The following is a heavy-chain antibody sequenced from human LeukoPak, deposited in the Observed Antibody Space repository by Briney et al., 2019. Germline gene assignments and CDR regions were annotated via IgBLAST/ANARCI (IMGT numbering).Heavy chain of an antibody. CDR3: ARGAPGGYCTNGVCPTFFDY. Sequence: PSETLSLTCIVSGDSISNYYWSWIRQPAGKGLEWIGRIYTSGSTNYNPSLKSRVTMSVDTSKNQFSLKLSSVTAADTAVYYCARGAPGGYCTNGVCPTFFDYWGQGTLVTVSS. D-gene: IGHD2-8*01. CDR1: GDSISNYY. V-gene: IGHV4-4*07. CDR2: IYTSGST. J-gene: IGHJ4*02.